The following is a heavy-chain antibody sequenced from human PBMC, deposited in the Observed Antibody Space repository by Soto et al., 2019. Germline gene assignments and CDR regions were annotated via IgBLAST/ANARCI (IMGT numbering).Heavy chain of an antibody. J-gene: IGHJ4*02. CDR3: ARDRDAYCSKGICSGPYFDY. V-gene: IGHV3-48*02. CDR1: GFTFSTYS. Sequence: EVQLVESGGGLVQPGGSLRLSCAASGFTFSTYSINWVRQAPGKGLEWISYISDNSSVIYYADAVKGRFTISRDNAKNSLYLQMNSLRDEDTAVYYCARDRDAYCSKGICSGPYFDYWGQGTPVTVSS. D-gene: IGHD2-8*01. CDR2: ISDNSSVI.